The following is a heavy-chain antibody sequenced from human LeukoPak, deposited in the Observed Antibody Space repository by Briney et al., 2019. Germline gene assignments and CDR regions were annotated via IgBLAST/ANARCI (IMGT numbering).Heavy chain of an antibody. D-gene: IGHD2-15*01. J-gene: IGHJ6*04. CDR1: GGTFSSYA. CDR3: ARGGCSGGSCYSPRRDYGMDV. V-gene: IGHV1-69*13. CDR2: IIPIFGTA. Sequence: ASVKVSCKASGGTFSSYAISWVRQAPGQGLEWMGGIIPIFGTANCAQKFQGRVTITADESTSTAYMELSSLRSEDTAVYYCARGGCSGGSCYSPRRDYGMDVWGKGTTVTVSS.